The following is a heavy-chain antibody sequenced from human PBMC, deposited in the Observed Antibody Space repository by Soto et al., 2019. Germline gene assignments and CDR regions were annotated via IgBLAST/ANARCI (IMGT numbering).Heavy chain of an antibody. D-gene: IGHD6-13*01. Sequence: EVQLLESGGGLVQPGGSLRLSCAASGFTFSSYAMSWVRQAPGKGLEWVSAISGSGGSTYYADSVKGRFTISRVNSKNTLSLQMNSLRAEDTAVYYCAKDRHSSSWYGSPDIDVWGKGTTVTVSS. CDR2: ISGSGGST. CDR1: GFTFSSYA. CDR3: AKDRHSSSWYGSPDIDV. V-gene: IGHV3-23*01. J-gene: IGHJ6*03.